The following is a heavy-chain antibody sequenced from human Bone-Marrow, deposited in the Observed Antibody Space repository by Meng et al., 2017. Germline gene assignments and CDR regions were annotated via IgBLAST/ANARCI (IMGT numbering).Heavy chain of an antibody. V-gene: IGHV1-18*01. CDR2: INAYNGNT. J-gene: IGHJ4*02. Sequence: ASVKVSCKASGYTLSSDGFSWVRQAPGQGLEWMGWINAYNGNTDYAQKFQGRVTMTTDTSTRTAYMELRSLRSDDTAVYYCATRGNPYLNCWGQGTLVTVSS. CDR1: GYTLSSDG. CDR3: ATRGNPYLNC.